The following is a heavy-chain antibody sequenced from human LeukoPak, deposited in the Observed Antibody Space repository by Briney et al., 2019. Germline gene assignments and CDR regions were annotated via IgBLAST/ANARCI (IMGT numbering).Heavy chain of an antibody. D-gene: IGHD3-10*01. J-gene: IGHJ4*02. CDR3: ARNRGPYASGRSYLDY. CDR1: GFTFSSYP. CDR2: IRGSGGDT. Sequence: GGSLRLSCAASGFTFSSYPMSWVRQAPGKGLEWVSAIRGSGGDTYYAESVKGRFTISRDNSKNTLYLQMNGLRAEDTAVYFCARNRGPYASGRSYLDYWGQGTLVTVSS. V-gene: IGHV3-23*01.